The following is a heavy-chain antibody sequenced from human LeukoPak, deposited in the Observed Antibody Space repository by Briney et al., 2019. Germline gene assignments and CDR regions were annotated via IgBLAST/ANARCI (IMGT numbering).Heavy chain of an antibody. CDR1: GGSISSGSYY. J-gene: IGHJ6*03. V-gene: IGHV4-61*02. CDR3: ARGRRGFWSGTPLGLGDYYYYYMDV. Sequence: PSETLSLTCTVSGGSISSGSYYWSWIRQPAGKGLEWIGRIYTSGSTNYNPSLKSRVTISVDTSKNQFSLKLSSVTAADTAVYYCARGRRGFWSGTPLGLGDYYYYYMDVWGKGTTVTVSS. D-gene: IGHD3-3*01. CDR2: IYTSGST.